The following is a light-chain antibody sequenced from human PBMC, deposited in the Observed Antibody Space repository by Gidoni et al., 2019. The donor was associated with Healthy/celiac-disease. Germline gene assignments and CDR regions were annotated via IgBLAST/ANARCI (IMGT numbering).Light chain of an antibody. Sequence: DIVLTQSPGTLSLSPGDRATLSCRASQSVSSSYLAWYQQKPGQAPRLLIYGASSRATGLPDRFSGSGSGTDFTIPISRLEPEDFAVYYCEQYGSSPGTFGQGTKVEIK. CDR2: GAS. CDR1: QSVSSSY. V-gene: IGKV3-20*01. CDR3: EQYGSSPGT. J-gene: IGKJ1*01.